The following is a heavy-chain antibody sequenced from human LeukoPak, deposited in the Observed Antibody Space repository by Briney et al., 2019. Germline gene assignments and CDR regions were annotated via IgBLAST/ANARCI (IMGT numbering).Heavy chain of an antibody. D-gene: IGHD3-22*01. CDR3: ARGITMIVHFDY. Sequence: GGSLRLSCAASGFTFSSYAMHWVRQAPGKGLEWVAVISYDGSNKYYADSVKGRFTISRDNSKNTLYLQMNSLRAEDTAVYYCARGITMIVHFDYWGQGTLVTVSS. CDR2: ISYDGSNK. J-gene: IGHJ4*02. V-gene: IGHV3-30*04. CDR1: GFTFSSYA.